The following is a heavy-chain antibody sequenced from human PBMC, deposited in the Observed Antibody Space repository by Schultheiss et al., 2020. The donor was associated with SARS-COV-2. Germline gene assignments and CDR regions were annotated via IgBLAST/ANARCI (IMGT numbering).Heavy chain of an antibody. CDR1: GFTFDDYA. CDR2: ISYDGSNK. CDR3: AKARGGAIYYGMDV. D-gene: IGHD3-16*01. J-gene: IGHJ6*04. V-gene: IGHV3-30-3*01. Sequence: GGSLRLSCAASGFTFDDYAMHWVRQAPGKGLEWVAVISYDGSNKYYADSVKGRFTISRDNAKNSLYLQMNSLRAEDTALYYCAKARGGAIYYGMDVWGKGTTVTVSS.